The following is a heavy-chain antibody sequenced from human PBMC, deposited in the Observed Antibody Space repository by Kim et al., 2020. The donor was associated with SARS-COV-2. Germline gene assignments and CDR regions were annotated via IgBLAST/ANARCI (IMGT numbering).Heavy chain of an antibody. CDR3: AREAPSYYDILTGYQHYYWYFDL. Sequence: GGSLRLSCAASGFTFSSYWMSWVRQAPGKGLEWVANIKQDGSEKYYVDSVKGRFTISRDNAKNSLYLQMNSLRAEDTAVYYCAREAPSYYDILTGYQHYYWYFDLWGRGTLVPVSS. V-gene: IGHV3-7*01. J-gene: IGHJ2*01. CDR2: IKQDGSEK. D-gene: IGHD3-9*01. CDR1: GFTFSSYW.